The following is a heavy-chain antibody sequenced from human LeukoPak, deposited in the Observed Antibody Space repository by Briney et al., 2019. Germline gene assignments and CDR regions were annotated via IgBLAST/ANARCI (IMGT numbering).Heavy chain of an antibody. V-gene: IGHV3-30*02. J-gene: IGHJ4*01. CDR2: IASDGTGR. CDR3: AKDKGLTSIDY. Sequence: GGSLRLSCTASGSGFTFSKAGMHWVRQAPGKGLEWLAFIASDGTGRYYADSVEGRFTISRDNSENTVSVQMDSLRTEDTAVYYCAKDKGLTSIDYWGRGTLVTVSS. D-gene: IGHD2-21*01. CDR1: GSGFTFSKAG.